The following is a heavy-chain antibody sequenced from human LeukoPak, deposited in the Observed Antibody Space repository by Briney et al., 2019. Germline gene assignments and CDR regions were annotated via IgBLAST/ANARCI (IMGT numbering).Heavy chain of an antibody. J-gene: IGHJ4*02. V-gene: IGHV3-23*01. D-gene: IGHD3-16*02. Sequence: GGSLRLSCAASGFTFSGYAMSWVRQAPGKGLEWVSAISGSGGSTYYADSVKGRFTISRDNSKNTLYLQMNSLRAEDTAVYYCAKDRSDYVWGSYRRPYYFDYWGQGTLVTVSS. CDR2: ISGSGGST. CDR3: AKDRSDYVWGSYRRPYYFDY. CDR1: GFTFSGYA.